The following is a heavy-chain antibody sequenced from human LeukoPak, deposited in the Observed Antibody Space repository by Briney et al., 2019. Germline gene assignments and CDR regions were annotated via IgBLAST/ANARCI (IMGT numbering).Heavy chain of an antibody. CDR3: ARLKFYDSTGYSPGYYMDV. J-gene: IGHJ6*03. D-gene: IGHD2-21*01. CDR2: IYPTGNS. V-gene: IGHV4-4*07. Sequence: SETLSLTCSVSGGAIISYYWSWIRQPAGKGPEWIGRIYPTGNSDYNPSLKTRVTMSTDLSKKQFSLRLRSVTAADTAVYYCARLKFYDSTGYSPGYYMDVWGKGTAVTVSS. CDR1: GGAIISYY.